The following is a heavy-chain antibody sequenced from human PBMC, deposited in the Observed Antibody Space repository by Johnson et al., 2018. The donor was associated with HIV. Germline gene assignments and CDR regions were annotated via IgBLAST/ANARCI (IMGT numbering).Heavy chain of an antibody. CDR3: AKDRYGGSYPDAFDI. V-gene: IGHV3-30*18. CDR2: ISYAGSNK. Sequence: QVLLVESGGGVVQPGRSLRLSCAASGFTFSSYGMHWVRPAPGKGLEWVAVISYAGSNKSYVESVTGRFTISRDNSKNTLFLQMNSLRPEDTSVYYCAKDRYGGSYPDAFDIWGQGTMVTVSS. CDR1: GFTFSSYG. J-gene: IGHJ3*02. D-gene: IGHD1-26*01.